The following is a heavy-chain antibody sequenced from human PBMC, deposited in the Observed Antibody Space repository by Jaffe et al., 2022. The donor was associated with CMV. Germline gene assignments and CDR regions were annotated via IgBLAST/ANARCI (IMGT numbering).Heavy chain of an antibody. CDR3: ARRSYDYPPGNAFDI. CDR2: TYYRSKWYD. Sequence: QVQLQQSGPGLVKPSQTLSLTCGISGDSVSSNSAAWHWIRQSPSRGLEWLGRTYYRSKWYDDYAVSVKSRITIKPDTSKNQFSLQLSSLTPEDTAVYFCARRSYDYPPGNAFDIWGQGTMVTVSS. V-gene: IGHV6-1*01. CDR1: GDSVSSNSAA. J-gene: IGHJ3*02. D-gene: IGHD5-12*01.